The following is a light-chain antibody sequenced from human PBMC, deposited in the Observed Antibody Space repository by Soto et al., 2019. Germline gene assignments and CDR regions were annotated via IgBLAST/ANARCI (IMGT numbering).Light chain of an antibody. Sequence: QSALTQPRSVSGSPGQSVVISCTATSSDVGGYNYVSWYQQHPGKAPKLMIYDVTKRPSGVPDRFSGSKSGNTASLTISGLKAGDEADYYCCSYAGTYVVFVGGTKLTVL. V-gene: IGLV2-11*01. CDR2: DVT. CDR3: CSYAGTYVV. CDR1: SSDVGGYNY. J-gene: IGLJ2*01.